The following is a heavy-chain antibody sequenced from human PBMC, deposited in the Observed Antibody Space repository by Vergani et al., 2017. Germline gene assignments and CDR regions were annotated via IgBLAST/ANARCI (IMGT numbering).Heavy chain of an antibody. CDR1: GYTFTSYD. CDR3: AKDDVLRYFDWLLTAFGGNFDY. V-gene: IGHV1-8*01. CDR2: MNPNSGNT. D-gene: IGHD3-9*01. Sequence: QVQLVQSGAEVKKPGASVKVSCKASGYTFTSYDINWVRQATGQGLEWMGWMNPNSGNTGYAQKFQGRVTMTRNTSISTAYMELSSLRSEDTAVYYCAKDDVLRYFDWLLTAFGGNFDYWGQGTLVTVSS. J-gene: IGHJ4*02.